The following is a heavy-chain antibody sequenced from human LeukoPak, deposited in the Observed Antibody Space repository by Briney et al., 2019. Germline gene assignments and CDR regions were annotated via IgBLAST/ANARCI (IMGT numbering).Heavy chain of an antibody. CDR3: ARRPYSSSWYYFDY. CDR1: GFTFSSYN. D-gene: IGHD6-13*01. V-gene: IGHV3-21*01. CDR2: ISHGSGSI. Sequence: GGSLRLSCAASGFTFSSYNMNWLRQAPGKGLEWVSSISHGSGSIYYADSVKGRFAISRDNAKNSLYLQMNSLRAEDTAVYYCARRPYSSSWYYFDYWGQGTLVTVSS. J-gene: IGHJ4*02.